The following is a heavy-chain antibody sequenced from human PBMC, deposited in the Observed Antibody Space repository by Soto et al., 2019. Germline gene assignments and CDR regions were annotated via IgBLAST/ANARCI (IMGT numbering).Heavy chain of an antibody. Sequence: GGSLRLSCAASGFTLISNWRSWSRQAPGKGLELLANIKHDGSDKYYVDSVKGRFTISRDNAMNSLYLQMNSLRAEDTGVYYCAKTTRVPNNWGQGT. CDR1: GFTLISNW. CDR2: IKHDGSDK. J-gene: IGHJ4*02. V-gene: IGHV3-7*01. CDR3: AKTTRVPNN. D-gene: IGHD1-7*01.